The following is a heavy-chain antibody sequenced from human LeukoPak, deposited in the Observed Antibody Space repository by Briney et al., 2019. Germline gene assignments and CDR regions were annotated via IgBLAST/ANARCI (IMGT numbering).Heavy chain of an antibody. V-gene: IGHV1-2*02. CDR3: ARATDGSSGYYYISDY. J-gene: IGHJ4*02. Sequence: ASVKVSCKASGYTFTGYYMHWVRQAPGQGLEWMGWINPNSGGINYAQKFQGRVTMTRDTSISTAYMELSRLRSDDTAVYYCARATDGSSGYYYISDYWGQGTLVTVSS. CDR1: GYTFTGYY. CDR2: INPNSGGI. D-gene: IGHD3-22*01.